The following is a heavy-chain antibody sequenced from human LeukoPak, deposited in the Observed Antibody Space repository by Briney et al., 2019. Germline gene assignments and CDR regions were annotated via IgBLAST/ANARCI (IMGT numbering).Heavy chain of an antibody. CDR3: ARGLGRRTGDFDY. Sequence: SQTLSLTCAVSGDSVSSNSVDWNWIRQPPSRGLEWLGRTYYRSKWYNDYALSVKNRITINPDTSKNQFSLQLNSVTPEDTAVYYCARGLGRRTGDFDYWGQGTLVTVSS. D-gene: IGHD7-27*01. J-gene: IGHJ4*02. CDR2: TYYRSKWYN. V-gene: IGHV6-1*01. CDR1: GDSVSSNSVD.